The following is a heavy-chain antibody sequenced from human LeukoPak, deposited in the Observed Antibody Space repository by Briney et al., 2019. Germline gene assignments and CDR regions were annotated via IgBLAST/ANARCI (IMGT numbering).Heavy chain of an antibody. Sequence: GGSLRLSCVTSGFTFSRFGMTWVRQLPGKGLEWVASFDGNADGTYYADSVKGRCTISRDNSKNTLYLQMNSLRAEDTAIYYCAKPRIIGLGWAQFDYWGQGSLVTVSS. CDR3: AKPRIIGLGWAQFDY. V-gene: IGHV3-23*01. CDR2: FDGNADGT. D-gene: IGHD2-15*01. J-gene: IGHJ4*02. CDR1: GFTFSRFG.